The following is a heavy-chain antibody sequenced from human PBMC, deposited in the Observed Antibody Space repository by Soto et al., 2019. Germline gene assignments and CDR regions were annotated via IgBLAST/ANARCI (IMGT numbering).Heavy chain of an antibody. Sequence: GGSLRLSCAASGFTFSSYSMNWVRQAPGKGLEWVSSISSSSSYIYYADSVKGRFTISRDNAKNSLYLQMNSLRAEDTAVYYCARDPGLWFGENHMDVWGKGTTVTVSS. J-gene: IGHJ6*03. CDR1: GFTFSSYS. D-gene: IGHD3-10*01. V-gene: IGHV3-21*01. CDR3: ARDPGLWFGENHMDV. CDR2: ISSSSSYI.